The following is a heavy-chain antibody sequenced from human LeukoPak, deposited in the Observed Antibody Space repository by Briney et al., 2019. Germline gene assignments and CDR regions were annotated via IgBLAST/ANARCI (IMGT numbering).Heavy chain of an antibody. V-gene: IGHV3-23*01. D-gene: IGHD3-22*01. J-gene: IGHJ4*02. CDR2: ISGSGGST. Sequence: GGSLRLSCAASGFTFSSYWMSWVRQAPGKGLEWVSAISGSGGSTYYADSVKGRFTISRDNSKNTLYLQMNSLRAEDTAVYYCAKDSGNTLTYYYDSSGHGFDYWGQGTLVTVSS. CDR1: GFTFSSYW. CDR3: AKDSGNTLTYYYDSSGHGFDY.